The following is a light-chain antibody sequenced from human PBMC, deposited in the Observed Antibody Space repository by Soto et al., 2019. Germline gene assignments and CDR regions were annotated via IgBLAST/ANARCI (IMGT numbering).Light chain of an antibody. CDR2: GAS. CDR3: QQYGSALALT. Sequence: EIVLTQSPGTLSLSQGERATLSCRASQSVSSRYLAWYKQKPGQAPRLLIYGASSRATAIPDRFSGSGSGTDFTLTISRLEPEDLAVYYCQQYGSALALTFGGGTKVEIK. CDR1: QSVSSRY. V-gene: IGKV3-20*01. J-gene: IGKJ4*01.